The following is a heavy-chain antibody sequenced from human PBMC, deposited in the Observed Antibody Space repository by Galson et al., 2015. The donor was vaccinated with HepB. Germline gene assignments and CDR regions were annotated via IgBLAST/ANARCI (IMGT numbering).Heavy chain of an antibody. Sequence: SVTVSCKASGSKFTDYYIHWVRQAPGQGLEWVGWINPDGGDTNYAQKFQHRVTMTRDASISTVFMDLSRLRSDDTAMYYCARDHDILTGNWFDAWGQGTLVTVSS. J-gene: IGHJ5*02. CDR1: GSKFTDYY. V-gene: IGHV1-2*02. CDR2: INPDGGDT. D-gene: IGHD3-9*01. CDR3: ARDHDILTGNWFDA.